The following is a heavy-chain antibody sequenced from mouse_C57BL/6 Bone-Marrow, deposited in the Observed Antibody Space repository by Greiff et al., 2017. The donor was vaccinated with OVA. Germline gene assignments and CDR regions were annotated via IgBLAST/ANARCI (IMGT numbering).Heavy chain of an antibody. CDR3: TRDKNDAHGGYAMDY. CDR1: GYTFTSYW. Sequence: EVQLQQSGAVLVRPGASVKMSCKTSGYTFTSYWMHWVKQRPGQGLEWIGAIYPGNSDTSYNQKFKGKAKLTAVTSASTAYMELSSLTNEDSAVYACTRDKNDAHGGYAMDYWGQGTSVTVSS. CDR2: IYPGNSDT. V-gene: IGHV1-5*01. D-gene: IGHD2-3*01. J-gene: IGHJ4*01.